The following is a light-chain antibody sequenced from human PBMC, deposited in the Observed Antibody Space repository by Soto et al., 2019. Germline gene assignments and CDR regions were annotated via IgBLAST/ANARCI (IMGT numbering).Light chain of an antibody. Sequence: EIVRTQSPATLSVSPGEPATLSCRASQSVSNNYLAWYQQKPCQAPSLLIYGAFTRATGIPARFSGSGSGTEFTLTISSLQSEDFALYYCQQYNDWPLTFGQGTKVDIK. CDR3: QQYNDWPLT. J-gene: IGKJ1*01. CDR2: GAF. V-gene: IGKV3-15*01. CDR1: QSVSNN.